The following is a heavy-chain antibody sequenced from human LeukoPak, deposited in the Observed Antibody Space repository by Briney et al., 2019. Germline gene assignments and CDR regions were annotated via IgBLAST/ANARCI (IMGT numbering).Heavy chain of an antibody. CDR3: ARAEVPAAVKSGAFDI. CDR1: GFTFSSYG. Sequence: GGSLRLSCAASGFTFSSYGMRWARHAPGKGLGWVAVIWSEGIKKYYADSVKGRFTISRDNSKNTLYMQMNSLRAEDTAVYYCARAEVPAAVKSGAFDIWGQGTMVTVSS. V-gene: IGHV3-33*01. D-gene: IGHD2-2*01. J-gene: IGHJ3*02. CDR2: IWSEGIKK.